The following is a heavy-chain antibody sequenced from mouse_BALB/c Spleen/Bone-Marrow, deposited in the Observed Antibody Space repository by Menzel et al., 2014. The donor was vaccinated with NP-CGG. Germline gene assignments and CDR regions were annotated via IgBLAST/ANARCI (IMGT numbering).Heavy chain of an antibody. V-gene: IGHV1S53*03. J-gene: IGHJ2*01. Sequence: QVQLQQSDTELVKPGASVKISCKASGYTFPDHAIHWVKQRPEQGLEWIGYISPGNGYIKYNEKFKGKATLTADKSSSTAYMQFNSLTSEDSAVYFCKRWDYDGDLDYWGQGTTLTVSS. CDR3: KRWDYDGDLDY. CDR1: GYTFPDHA. D-gene: IGHD2-4*01. CDR2: ISPGNGYI.